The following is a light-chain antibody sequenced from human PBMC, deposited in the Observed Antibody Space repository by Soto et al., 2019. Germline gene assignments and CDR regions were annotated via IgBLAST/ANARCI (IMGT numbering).Light chain of an antibody. V-gene: IGLV1-44*01. CDR1: SSNIESNT. CDR3: AVWDDILNGYV. Sequence: SVLTQPPSASGTPGQRVTISCSGSSSNIESNTVTWYQQLPGTAPKLVIYSNYDRPSGVPDRFSGSTSGTSASLVIRGLQSEDEADYYCAVWDDILNGYVFGGGTKVTVL. J-gene: IGLJ1*01. CDR2: SNY.